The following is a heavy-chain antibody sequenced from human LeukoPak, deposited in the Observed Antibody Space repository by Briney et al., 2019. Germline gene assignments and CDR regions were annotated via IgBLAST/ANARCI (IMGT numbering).Heavy chain of an antibody. J-gene: IGHJ4*02. CDR3: ARGYSSSWYLCDY. CDR2: ISSSSSYI. Sequence: PGGSLRLSCAASGFTFRNLGMHWVRQAPGKGLEWVSAISSSSSYIYYADSVKGRFTISRDNAKNSLYLQMNSLRAEDTAVYYCARGYSSSWYLCDYWGQGTLVTVSS. V-gene: IGHV3-21*01. CDR1: GFTFRNLG. D-gene: IGHD6-13*01.